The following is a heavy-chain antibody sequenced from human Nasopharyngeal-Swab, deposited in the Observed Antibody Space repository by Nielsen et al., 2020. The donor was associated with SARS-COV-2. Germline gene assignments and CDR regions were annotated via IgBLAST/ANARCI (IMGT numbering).Heavy chain of an antibody. CDR3: ARQLSGNYQAYFDF. D-gene: IGHD3-10*01. CDR1: GGSVSSASSA. Sequence: SETLSLTCAVSGGSVSSASSAWGWFRQPPGKGLEWIATISHSGNTFYNPSLQSRTTISVDTSKNQFSLKLNSMTAADTAVYYCARQLSGNYQAYFDFWGQGSLGAVSS. J-gene: IGHJ4*02. V-gene: IGHV4-39*01. CDR2: ISHSGNT.